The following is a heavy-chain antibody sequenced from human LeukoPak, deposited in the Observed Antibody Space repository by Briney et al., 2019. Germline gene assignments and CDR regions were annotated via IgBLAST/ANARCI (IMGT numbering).Heavy chain of an antibody. D-gene: IGHD3-22*01. J-gene: IGHJ4*02. CDR3: ARWDNSGYYFDY. CDR2: TYYSGSS. Sequence: SDTLSLTCAVSGYFISSGNWWGWIRQPPGKGLELIGYTYYSGSSYYNPSLKSRVTMSVDTSENQFSLKLSSVTAVDTAVYYCARWDNSGYYFDYWGQGTLVTVSS. V-gene: IGHV4-28*01. CDR1: GYFISSGNW.